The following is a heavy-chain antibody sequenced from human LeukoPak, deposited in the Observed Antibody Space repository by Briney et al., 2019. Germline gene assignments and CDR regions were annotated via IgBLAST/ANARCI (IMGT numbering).Heavy chain of an antibody. CDR1: GFTLSSYW. V-gene: IGHV3-7*03. Sequence: GGSLRLSCAASGFTLSSYWMIWVRQTPGKGLELVANINIDGSQRYHADSVEGRFTISRDNVKNTLYLQMSSLRVEDTAVYYCARDPGWGALDYWGQGALVIVSS. D-gene: IGHD3-16*01. CDR2: INIDGSQR. J-gene: IGHJ4*02. CDR3: ARDPGWGALDY.